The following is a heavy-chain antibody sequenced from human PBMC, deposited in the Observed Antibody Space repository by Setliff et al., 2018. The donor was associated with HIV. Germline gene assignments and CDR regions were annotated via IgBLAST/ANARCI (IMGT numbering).Heavy chain of an antibody. V-gene: IGHV4-4*09. J-gene: IGHJ4*02. D-gene: IGHD3-22*01. CDR3: ARGLSFYDPGGFDY. CDR1: GGSISSYY. Sequence: SETLSLTCTVSGGSISSYYWSWIRQPPGKGLEWIGYIYTSGSTNYNPSRKSRVTISVDTSKNQFSLKLSPVTAADTAVYYCARGLSFYDPGGFDYWGQGTLVTVSS. CDR2: IYTSGST.